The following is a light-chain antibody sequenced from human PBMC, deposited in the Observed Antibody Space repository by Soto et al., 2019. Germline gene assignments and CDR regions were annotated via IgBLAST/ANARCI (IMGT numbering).Light chain of an antibody. CDR1: QSIIDT. Sequence: DILLTQSLGALSFSPGQRATLSCWASQSIIDTLAWYQQKPGQTPRLLIYSASRGATGFPARFSGSGSGTDFTLTISSLQSEDFAVYYCQQYNNWPWTFGQGTKVDIK. V-gene: IGKV3-15*01. CDR2: SAS. J-gene: IGKJ1*01. CDR3: QQYNNWPWT.